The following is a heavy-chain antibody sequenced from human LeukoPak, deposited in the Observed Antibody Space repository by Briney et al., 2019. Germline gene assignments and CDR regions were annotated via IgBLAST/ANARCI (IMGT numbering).Heavy chain of an antibody. V-gene: IGHV1-2*02. Sequence: SVKVSCKPTGYSFTAYYIFWMRQAPGQGLECMGWINLYNGATKYAQRFQSRVTMNRDTSIRTAYMELSRLRSDDTATYYCASWAGGNEPVASFDYWGQGTLVTVSS. CDR2: INLYNGAT. CDR1: GYSFTAYY. CDR3: ASWAGGNEPVASFDY. J-gene: IGHJ4*02. D-gene: IGHD1-14*01.